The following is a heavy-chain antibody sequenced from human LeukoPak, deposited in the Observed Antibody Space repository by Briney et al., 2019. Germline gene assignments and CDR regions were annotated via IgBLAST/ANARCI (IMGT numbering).Heavy chain of an antibody. V-gene: IGHV3-23*01. CDR1: GFTFSTFA. J-gene: IGHJ4*02. CDR3: ARAVATFDY. CDR2: ITGAGSTT. Sequence: GGSLRLSCAASGFTFSTFAMSWVRQDPGRGLEWVSSITGAGSTTYYPESVEGRFTISRDNSKNTLYLQMSSLRAEDTAVYYCARAVATFDYWGQGTLVTVSS. D-gene: IGHD6-19*01.